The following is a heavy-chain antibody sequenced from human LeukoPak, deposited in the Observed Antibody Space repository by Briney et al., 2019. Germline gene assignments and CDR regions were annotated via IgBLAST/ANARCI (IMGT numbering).Heavy chain of an antibody. CDR1: GGSISSGGYY. CDR2: IYYRGGST. V-gene: IGHV4-31*03. D-gene: IGHD3-10*01. J-gene: IGHJ4*02. Sequence: SGTLSLTCTVSGGSISSGGYYWSWIRQHPGKGLEWIGYIYYRGGSTYYNPSLKSRVTISVDTSKNQFSLKLSSVTAADTAVYYCARVQGLSSRPFDYWGQGTLVTVSS. CDR3: ARVQGLSSRPFDY.